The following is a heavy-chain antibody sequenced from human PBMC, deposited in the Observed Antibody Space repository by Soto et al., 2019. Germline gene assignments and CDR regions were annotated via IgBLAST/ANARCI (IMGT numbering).Heavy chain of an antibody. V-gene: IGHV4-39*01. CDR2: IYYSGST. CDR1: GGSISSSSYY. D-gene: IGHD6-13*01. CDR3: ARLLVAAGTEIDY. J-gene: IGHJ4*02. Sequence: SETLSLTCTVSGGSISSSSYYWGWIRQPPGKGLEWIGSIYYSGSTYYNPSLKSRVTISVDASKNQFSLKLSSVTAADTAVYYCARLLVAAGTEIDYWGQGALVTVSS.